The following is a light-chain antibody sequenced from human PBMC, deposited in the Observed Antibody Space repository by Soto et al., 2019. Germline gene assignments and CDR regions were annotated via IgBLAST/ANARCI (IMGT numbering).Light chain of an antibody. CDR2: GTF. Sequence: EIVMTQSPDTLSVSPGERATLSCRASQNVGRNVAWYQQRPGQAPRLLIHGTFTRAADIPARFSGSVSGTEFTLTIISLQPEDFVIYYCQQYNNWTPMSTFGQGTKLEMK. J-gene: IGKJ2*01. CDR3: QQYNNWTPMST. CDR1: QNVGRN. V-gene: IGKV3-15*01.